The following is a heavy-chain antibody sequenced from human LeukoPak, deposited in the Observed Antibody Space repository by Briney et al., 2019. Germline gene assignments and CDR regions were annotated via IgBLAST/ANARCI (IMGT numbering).Heavy chain of an antibody. J-gene: IGHJ3*02. CDR3: ARDRLSLGAFDI. D-gene: IGHD7-27*01. CDR2: IYYSGST. CDR1: GGSISSYY. Sequence: PSETLSLTCTVSGGSISSYYWSWIRQPPGKGLEWIGYIYYSGSTNYNPSLKSRVTISVDTSKNQFSLKLSSVTAADTAVYYCARDRLSLGAFDIWGQGTMATVSS. V-gene: IGHV4-59*01.